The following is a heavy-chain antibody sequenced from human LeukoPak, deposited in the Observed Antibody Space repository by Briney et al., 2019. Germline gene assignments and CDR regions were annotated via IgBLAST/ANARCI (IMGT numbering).Heavy chain of an antibody. D-gene: IGHD2/OR15-2a*01. J-gene: IGHJ5*02. Sequence: GESLRLSCAASGFTVSSNYVSWVRQVPGKGLEWVSVIYAAGSTYYADSVNGRFTVSRDNSMNTLFLQMNSLRAEDTAVYYCARAIQYRFDPWGQGTLVTVSS. CDR2: IYAAGST. V-gene: IGHV3-66*01. CDR1: GFTVSSNY. CDR3: ARAIQYRFDP.